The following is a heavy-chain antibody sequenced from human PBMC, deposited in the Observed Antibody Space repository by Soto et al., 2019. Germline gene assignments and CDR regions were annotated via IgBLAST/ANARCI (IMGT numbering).Heavy chain of an antibody. CDR2: IRTRGGAT. CDR1: GFMFHRYA. J-gene: IGHJ4*02. Sequence: GGSLSLSCAGSGFMFHRYAMSWVRQAPGKGLEWVSEIRTRGGATSYADSVKGRFTVSRDNSKNTLYLQMSSLRAEDTAVYYCAKTGDDFWSGFTGMYYFDSWGQGTLVTVSS. CDR3: AKTGDDFWSGFTGMYYFDS. V-gene: IGHV3-23*01. D-gene: IGHD3-3*01.